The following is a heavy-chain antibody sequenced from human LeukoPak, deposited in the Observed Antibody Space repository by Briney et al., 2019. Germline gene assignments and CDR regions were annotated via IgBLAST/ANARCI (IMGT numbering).Heavy chain of an antibody. D-gene: IGHD3-10*01. V-gene: IGHV4-61*02. CDR2: IHTSGST. CDR3: ARSNYGSGSPGDY. Sequence: SQTLSLTCTVSGASISSGSYYWNWIRQPAGKGLEWIGRIHTSGSTDYDPSLKSRVTISIDTSKTQFSLKVSSVTAADAAVYYCARSNYGSGSPGDYWGQGTLVTVSS. J-gene: IGHJ4*02. CDR1: GASISSGSYY.